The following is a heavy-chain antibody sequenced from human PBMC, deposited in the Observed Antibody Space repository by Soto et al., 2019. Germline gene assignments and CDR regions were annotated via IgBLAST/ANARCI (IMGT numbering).Heavy chain of an antibody. CDR3: ARVRIYSSGWYPNPNQPNWFDP. J-gene: IGHJ5*02. V-gene: IGHV1-2*02. D-gene: IGHD6-19*01. CDR1: GYTFTGYY. Sequence: GASVKVSCKASGYTFTGYYMHWVRQAPGQGLEWMGWINPNSGGTNYAQKFQGRVTMTRDTSISTAYMELSRLRSDDTAVYYCARVRIYSSGWYPNPNQPNWFDPWGQGTLVTVSS. CDR2: INPNSGGT.